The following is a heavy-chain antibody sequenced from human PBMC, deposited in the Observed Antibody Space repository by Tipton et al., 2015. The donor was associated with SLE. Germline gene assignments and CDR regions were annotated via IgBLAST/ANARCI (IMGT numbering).Heavy chain of an antibody. CDR2: ISGSGGST. J-gene: IGHJ4*02. CDR1: GFTFSSYA. D-gene: IGHD2-15*01. CDR3: AKEGGRGSYYDY. V-gene: IGHV3-23*01. Sequence: SLRLSCAGSGFTFSSYAMSWVRKAPGKGLEWVAAISGSGGSTYYADSVKGRFTISRDNSKNTLYLQMNSLRAEDTAVYYCAKEGGRGSYYDYWGQGTLVTVSS.